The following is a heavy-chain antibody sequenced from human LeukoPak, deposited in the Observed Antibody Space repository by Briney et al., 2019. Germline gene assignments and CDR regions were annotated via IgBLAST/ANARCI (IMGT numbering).Heavy chain of an antibody. D-gene: IGHD6-19*01. J-gene: IGHJ4*02. Sequence: GGSLRLSCAASGFTFSSSWMNWVRQAPGEGLEWVAMIKGDGSVKLYLDSVKGRFTISRDNAGDSLYLQMNSLRAEDTAVYYCARDSGWFKADYWGQGTLVTVSS. CDR1: GFTFSSSW. CDR2: IKGDGSVK. CDR3: ARDSGWFKADY. V-gene: IGHV3-7*01.